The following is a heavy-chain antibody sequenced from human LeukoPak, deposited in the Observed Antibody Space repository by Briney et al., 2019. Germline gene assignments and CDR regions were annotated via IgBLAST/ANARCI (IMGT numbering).Heavy chain of an antibody. Sequence: ASVKVSCKAPGYPFTAFAVHWVRQAPGQRLEWMGWINAGNGDTTYSQKFRGRVTITRDTSASTVYMDLSSLRSEDTAVYYCASRYCSSTSCYGVYYYGMDVWGQGTTVIVSS. D-gene: IGHD2-2*01. CDR1: GYPFTAFA. V-gene: IGHV1-3*01. J-gene: IGHJ6*02. CDR2: INAGNGDT. CDR3: ASRYCSSTSCYGVYYYGMDV.